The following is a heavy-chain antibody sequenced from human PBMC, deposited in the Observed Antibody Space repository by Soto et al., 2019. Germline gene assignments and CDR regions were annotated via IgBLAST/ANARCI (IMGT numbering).Heavy chain of an antibody. V-gene: IGHV4-59*01. J-gene: IGHJ4*03. CDR1: GGSISSYY. CDR3: ARTYGGYYDF. Sequence: SETLSLTCTVSGGSISSYYWSWIRQPPGKGLEWIGYIYYSGSTNYNPSLKSRVTISVDTSKNQFSLKLSSVTAADTAVYYCARTYGGYYDFWGQGPRSPSPQ. CDR2: IYYSGST. D-gene: IGHD2-8*01.